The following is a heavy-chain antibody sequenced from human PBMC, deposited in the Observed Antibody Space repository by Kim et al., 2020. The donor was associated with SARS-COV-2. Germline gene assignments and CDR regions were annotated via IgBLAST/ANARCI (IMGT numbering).Heavy chain of an antibody. Sequence: GGSLRLSCAASGFTFDDYAMHWVRQASGKGMEWVSLISGDGGSTYYADSVKGRFTISRDNSKNSLYLQMNSLRTEDTALYYCAKDGHIVVVTAILNPYFDYWGQGTLVTVSS. J-gene: IGHJ4*02. CDR1: GFTFDDYA. CDR3: AKDGHIVVVTAILNPYFDY. V-gene: IGHV3-43*02. CDR2: ISGDGGST. D-gene: IGHD2-21*02.